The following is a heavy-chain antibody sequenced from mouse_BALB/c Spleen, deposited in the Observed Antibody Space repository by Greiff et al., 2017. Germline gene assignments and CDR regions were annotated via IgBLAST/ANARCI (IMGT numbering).Heavy chain of an antibody. J-gene: IGHJ2*01. CDR2: IYPGSGST. CDR3: ASLLRLRRDY. Sequence: QVQLQQPGAELVKPGASVKLSCKASGYTFTDYVISWVKQRTGQGLEWIGEIYPGSGSTYYNEKFKGKATLTADKSSNTAYMQLSSLTSEDSAVYFCASLLRLRRDYWGQGTTLTVSS. CDR1: GYTFTDYV. V-gene: IGHV1-77*01. D-gene: IGHD1-2*01.